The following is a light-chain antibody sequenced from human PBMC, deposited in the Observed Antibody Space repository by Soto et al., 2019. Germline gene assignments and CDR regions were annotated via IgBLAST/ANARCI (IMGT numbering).Light chain of an antibody. V-gene: IGKV1-5*03. J-gene: IGKJ1*01. CDR1: QSISRW. CDR3: QQYNSYSWT. Sequence: QMTQAPSARSASAVERVNITYRASQSISRWLACYQQKPGKAPKLLIYKASSLEGGVPSRFSGSGSGTEFTLTISSLQPDDFATYYCQQYNSYSWTFGQVTKVDIK. CDR2: KAS.